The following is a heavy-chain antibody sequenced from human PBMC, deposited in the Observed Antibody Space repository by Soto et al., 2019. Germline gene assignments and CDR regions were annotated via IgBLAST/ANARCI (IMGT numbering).Heavy chain of an antibody. J-gene: IGHJ4*02. D-gene: IGHD1-1*01. Sequence: SETLSLTCAVYGGSFSGYYWSWVRQPPGKGLEWIGEINHSGSTKYNPSLKSRLTISVDTSKNQFSLNLSSVTAADTAVYYCARSIQLWTPFDYWGQGTLVTVSS. V-gene: IGHV4-34*01. CDR3: ARSIQLWTPFDY. CDR2: INHSGST. CDR1: GGSFSGYY.